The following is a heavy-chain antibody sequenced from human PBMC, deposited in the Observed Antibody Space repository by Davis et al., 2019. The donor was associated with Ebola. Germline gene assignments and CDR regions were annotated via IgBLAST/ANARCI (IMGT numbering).Heavy chain of an antibody. CDR1: GGSINNYY. CDR3: ARDDGYCTNGVCWNWFDP. D-gene: IGHD2-8*01. V-gene: IGHV4-34*01. CDR2: INHSGST. J-gene: IGHJ5*02. Sequence: MPSETLSLTCTVSGGSINNYYWSWIRQPPGKGLEWIGEINHSGSTYYNPSLKSRVTISVDTSKNQFSLKLSSVTTADTAVYYCARDDGYCTNGVCWNWFDPWGQGTLVTVSS.